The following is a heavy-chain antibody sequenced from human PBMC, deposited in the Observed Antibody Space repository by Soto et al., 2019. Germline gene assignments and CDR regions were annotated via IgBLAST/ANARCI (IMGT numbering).Heavy chain of an antibody. D-gene: IGHD3-10*01. V-gene: IGHV1-69*02. CDR1: GVTLDCRS. Sequence: NAPGVTLDCRSRRLPRQDTRQGLEWMGRIIPILGIANYAQKFQGRVTITADKSTSTAYIELSCQRSEDTAVYYCDRHPMGTPSGYYYMDVWGKGTTVIVSS. J-gene: IGHJ6*03. CDR3: DRHPMGTPSGYYYMDV. CDR2: IIPILGIA.